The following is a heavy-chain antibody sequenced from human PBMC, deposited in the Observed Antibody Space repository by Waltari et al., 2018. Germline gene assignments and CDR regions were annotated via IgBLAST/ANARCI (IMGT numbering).Heavy chain of an antibody. CDR1: GGTFSSYA. CDR3: ARVAQYYDFWSGYYLDY. CDR2: IIPIVGTA. J-gene: IGHJ4*02. Sequence: QVQLVQSGAEVKKPGSSVKVSCKASGGTFSSYAISWVRQAPGQGLEWMGRIIPIVGTANYAQKFQGRVTITADKSTSTAYMELSSLRSEDTAVYYCARVAQYYDFWSGYYLDYWGQGTLVTVSS. V-gene: IGHV1-69*04. D-gene: IGHD3-3*01.